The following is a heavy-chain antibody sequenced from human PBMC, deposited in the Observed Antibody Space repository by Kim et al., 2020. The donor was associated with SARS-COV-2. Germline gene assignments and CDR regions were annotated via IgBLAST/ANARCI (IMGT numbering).Heavy chain of an antibody. V-gene: IGHV3-11*03. CDR3: ARRRDSTTQHNNWFDP. J-gene: IGHJ5*02. D-gene: IGHD5-18*01. CDR2: ISSSSSYT. Sequence: GGSLRLSCAASGFTFSEYYMSWIRQAPGKGLEWVSYISSSSSYTNYADSVKGRFTISRDNAKNSLYLQMNSLRAEDTAVYYCARRRDSTTQHNNWFDPWGQGTLVTVSS. CDR1: GFTFSEYY.